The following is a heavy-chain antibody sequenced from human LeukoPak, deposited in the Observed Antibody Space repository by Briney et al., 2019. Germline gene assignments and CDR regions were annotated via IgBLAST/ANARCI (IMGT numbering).Heavy chain of an antibody. CDR2: IYYSGRT. V-gene: IGHV4-31*03. D-gene: IGHD4-17*01. CDR3: ARSSDYGDYD. CDR1: GGSVNSGGYY. J-gene: IGHJ4*02. Sequence: SQTLSLTCTVSGGSVNSGGYYWTWIRQHPGKGLEWLGYIYYSGRTYYNPSLKSRITISLDTSKNQFSLNLTSVSAADTAFYFCARSSDYGDYDWGQGTLITVSS.